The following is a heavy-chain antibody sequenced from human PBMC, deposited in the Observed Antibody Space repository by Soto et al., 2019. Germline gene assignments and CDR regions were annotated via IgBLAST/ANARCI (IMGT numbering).Heavy chain of an antibody. V-gene: IGHV1-18*01. CDR2: ISAYNGNT. D-gene: IGHD2-2*01. CDR3: ARVHQLPYYYYYYYMDV. CDR1: GYTFTSYG. J-gene: IGHJ6*03. Sequence: GASVKVSCKASGYTFTSYGISWVRQAPGQGLEWMGWISAYNGNTNYAQKLQGRVTMTADTSTSTAYMELRSLRSDDTAVYYCARVHQLPYYYYYYYMDVWGKGTTVTVSS.